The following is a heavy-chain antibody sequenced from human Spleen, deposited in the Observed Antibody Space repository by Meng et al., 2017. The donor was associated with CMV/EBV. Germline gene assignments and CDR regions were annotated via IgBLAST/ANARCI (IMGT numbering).Heavy chain of an antibody. Sequence: GGSLRLSCAASGFTFSTYTMNWVRQAPGKGLEWVSSISSRGTYIYYADSVEGRLTMSRDNAKNSLYLQMNSLRVEDTAVYYCAKGFGHDILTGLGPWGQGTLVTVSS. CDR2: ISSRGTYI. CDR1: GFTFSTYT. CDR3: AKGFGHDILTGLGP. J-gene: IGHJ5*02. V-gene: IGHV3-21*01. D-gene: IGHD3-9*01.